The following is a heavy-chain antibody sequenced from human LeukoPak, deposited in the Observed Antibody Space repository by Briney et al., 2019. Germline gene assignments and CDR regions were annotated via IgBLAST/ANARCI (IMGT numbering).Heavy chain of an antibody. CDR2: ISAYNGNT. J-gene: IGHJ4*02. V-gene: IGHV1-18*01. Sequence: ASVKVSCKASGYTLTNYAITWVRQAPGQGLEWMGWISAYNGNTNYAQKLQGRVTMTTDTSTSTAYMELRSLRSDDTAVYYCARYYDYVWGSYPPYFDYWGQGTLVTVSS. D-gene: IGHD3-16*02. CDR3: ARYYDYVWGSYPPYFDY. CDR1: GYTLTNYA.